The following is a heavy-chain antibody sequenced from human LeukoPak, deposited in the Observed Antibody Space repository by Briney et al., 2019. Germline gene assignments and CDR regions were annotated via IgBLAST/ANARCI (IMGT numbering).Heavy chain of an antibody. CDR2: ISSSSSYI. Sequence: GGSLRLSCAASGFIFSSYSMNWVRQAPGKGLEWVSSISSSSSYIYYADSVKGRFTISRDNAKNSLSLQMNSLRAEDTAVYYCARDAIYGDYLYYFDYWGQGTLVTVSS. D-gene: IGHD4-17*01. CDR3: ARDAIYGDYLYYFDY. V-gene: IGHV3-21*01. CDR1: GFIFSSYS. J-gene: IGHJ4*02.